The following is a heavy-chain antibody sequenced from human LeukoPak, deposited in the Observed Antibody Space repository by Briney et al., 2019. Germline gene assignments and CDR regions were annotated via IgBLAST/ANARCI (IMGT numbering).Heavy chain of an antibody. J-gene: IGHJ5*02. CDR2: IYYSGST. CDR3: ARVPSYGYLNWFDP. CDR1: GGSISSSSYY. V-gene: IGHV4-39*07. Sequence: SETLSLTCTVSGGSISSSSYYWGWIRQPPGKGLEWIGSIYYSGSTYYNPSLKSRVTISVDTSKNQFSLKLSSVTAADTAVYYCARVPSYGYLNWFDPWGQGTLVTVSS. D-gene: IGHD5-18*01.